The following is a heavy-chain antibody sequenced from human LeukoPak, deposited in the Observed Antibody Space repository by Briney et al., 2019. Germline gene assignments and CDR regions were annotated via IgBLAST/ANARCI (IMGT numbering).Heavy chain of an antibody. V-gene: IGHV4-39*07. CDR3: ARRYYYDSSGYFYWFDP. Sequence: SETLSLTCTVSGGSISSSSYYWGWIRQPPGKGLEWIGSIYYSGSTYYNPSLKSRVTISVGTSKNQFSLKLSSVTAADTAVYYCARRYYYDSSGYFYWFDPWGQGTLVTVSS. CDR2: IYYSGST. CDR1: GGSISSSSYY. J-gene: IGHJ5*02. D-gene: IGHD3-22*01.